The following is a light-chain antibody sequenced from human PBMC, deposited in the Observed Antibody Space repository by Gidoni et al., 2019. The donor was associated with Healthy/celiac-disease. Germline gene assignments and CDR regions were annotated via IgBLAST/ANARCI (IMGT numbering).Light chain of an antibody. CDR3: AAWDDSLNGPV. Sequence: QSVLNQPPSASGPPGQRVTISCSGSSSNIGSNTVNWYQQLPGTAPKLLIYSNNQRPSGVPDRFSGSKSGTSASLAITGLQSEDEADYYCAAWDDSLNGPVFGGGTKLTVL. J-gene: IGLJ3*02. CDR2: SNN. V-gene: IGLV1-44*01. CDR1: SSNIGSNT.